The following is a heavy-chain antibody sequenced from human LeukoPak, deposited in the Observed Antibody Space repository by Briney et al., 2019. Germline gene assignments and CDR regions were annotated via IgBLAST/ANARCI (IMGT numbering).Heavy chain of an antibody. V-gene: IGHV3-21*01. CDR2: ISSSSSYI. CDR1: GFTFSSYS. D-gene: IGHD3-10*01. J-gene: IGHJ3*02. Sequence: GGSLRLSCAASGFTFSSYSMNWVRQAPGKGLEWVSSISSSSSYIYYADSVKGRFTISRDNAKNSLYLQMNSLRAEDTAVYYCARDLIYYGSGSYYIYAFDIWGQGTMVTVSS. CDR3: ARDLIYYGSGSYYIYAFDI.